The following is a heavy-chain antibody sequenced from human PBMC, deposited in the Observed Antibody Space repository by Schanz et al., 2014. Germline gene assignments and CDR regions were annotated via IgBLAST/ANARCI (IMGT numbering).Heavy chain of an antibody. CDR2: ISAQTGDT. CDR3: ARGFDCWDR. CDR1: GYTFTAYG. D-gene: IGHD3-3*01. V-gene: IGHV1-18*01. J-gene: IGHJ4*02. Sequence: VQSVHSGTEVQKLGASVKVSCQTSGYTFTAYGINWVRQAPGQGLEWIGWISAQTGDTRYAQKMQGRVTMTRDVSSTTAFLELMSLRYDDTAVYYCARGFDCWDRWGQGTLVIVSS.